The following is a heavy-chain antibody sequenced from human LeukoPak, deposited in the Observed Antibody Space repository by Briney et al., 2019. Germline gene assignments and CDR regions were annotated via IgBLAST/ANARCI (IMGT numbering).Heavy chain of an antibody. Sequence: ASVKVSCKASGGTFSSYAISWVRQAPGQGLEWMGRINPNSGGTNYAQKFQGRVTMTRDTSISTAYMELSRLRSDDTAVYYCARDRHDSSGYYYGDAFDIWGQGTMVTVSS. D-gene: IGHD3-22*01. CDR3: ARDRHDSSGYYYGDAFDI. CDR1: GGTFSSYA. CDR2: INPNSGGT. J-gene: IGHJ3*02. V-gene: IGHV1-2*06.